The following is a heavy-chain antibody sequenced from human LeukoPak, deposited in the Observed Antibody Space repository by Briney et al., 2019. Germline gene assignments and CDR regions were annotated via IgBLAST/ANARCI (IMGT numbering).Heavy chain of an antibody. V-gene: IGHV1-18*01. CDR2: ISAYNGNT. CDR1: GYTFTSYG. Sequence: GASVKVSCKASGYTFTSYGISWVRRAPGQGLEWMGWISAYNGNTNYAQKLQGRVTMTTDTSTSTAYMEMRSLRSDDTAVYYCARGGSYYDSSGYYYVLSYWGQGTLVTVSS. J-gene: IGHJ4*02. CDR3: ARGGSYYDSSGYYYVLSY. D-gene: IGHD3-22*01.